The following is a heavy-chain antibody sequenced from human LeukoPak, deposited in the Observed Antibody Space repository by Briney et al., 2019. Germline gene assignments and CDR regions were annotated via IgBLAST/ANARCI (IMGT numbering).Heavy chain of an antibody. CDR3: ARGGSGTGSYYY. CDR1: GGPFSVHY. J-gene: IGHJ4*02. CDR2: ISHSGST. D-gene: IGHD3-10*01. V-gene: IGHV4-34*01. Sequence: SETLSLTCAVCGGPFSVHYWSWIRQPPGKGLEWIGEISHSGSTKYNPSLKSRVNISVDTYKNQFSLMLNSVTAADTAVYYCARGGSGTGSYYYWGQGALVTVSS.